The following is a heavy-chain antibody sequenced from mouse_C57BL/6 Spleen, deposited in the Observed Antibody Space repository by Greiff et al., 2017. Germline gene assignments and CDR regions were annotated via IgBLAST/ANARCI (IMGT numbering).Heavy chain of an antibody. CDR2: IYPRSGNT. V-gene: IGHV1-81*01. CDR3: ARSREGYAMDY. Sequence: VKLQESGAELARPGASVKLSCKASGYTFTSYGISWVKQRTGQGLEWIGEIYPRSGNTYYNEKFKGKATLTADKSSSTAYMELRSLTSEDSAVYFCARSREGYAMDYWGQGTSVTVSS. J-gene: IGHJ4*01. CDR1: GYTFTSYG.